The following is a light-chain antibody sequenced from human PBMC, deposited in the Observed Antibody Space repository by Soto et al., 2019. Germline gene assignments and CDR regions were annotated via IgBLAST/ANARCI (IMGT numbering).Light chain of an antibody. CDR2: GFI. CDR1: SSNIGAGYD. Sequence: QSVLTQPPSVSGAPGQRVIISCSGTSSNIGAGYDVSWYQQLPGTAPKLIMYGFINRPSGVPDRFSGSKSVPSASLAISGLQPDDEADYYCQAYDCRLRGYVFGAGTKLTVL. V-gene: IGLV1-40*01. J-gene: IGLJ1*01. CDR3: QAYDCRLRGYV.